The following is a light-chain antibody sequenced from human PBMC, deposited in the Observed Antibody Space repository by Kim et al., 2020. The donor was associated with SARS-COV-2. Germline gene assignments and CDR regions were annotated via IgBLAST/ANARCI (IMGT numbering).Light chain of an antibody. J-gene: IGKJ3*01. CDR1: QSLVYIDGNIY. V-gene: IGKV2-30*01. CDR3: MQGTHWPFT. CDR2: NVS. Sequence: PASISCRTSQSLVYIDGNIYLNWFHQRPGQSPRRLIYNVSNRDAGVPDRFSGSGSGTDFTLHISRVEAEDVGIYYCMQGTHWPFTFGPGTKVDIK.